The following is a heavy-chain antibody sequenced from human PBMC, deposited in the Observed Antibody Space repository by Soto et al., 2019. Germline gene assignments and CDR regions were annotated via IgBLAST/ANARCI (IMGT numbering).Heavy chain of an antibody. D-gene: IGHD3-10*01. J-gene: IGHJ4*02. Sequence: QVQLVESGGGVVQPGRSLRLSCAASGFTFSSHSIQWVRQAPGKGLEWVAVISYDGSSKYYADSVKGRFTISRDNSKNTADLQMNSQRAEDTAVCYCEREWSTSGDLDYWGQGTLVIVSS. CDR1: GFTFSSHS. CDR2: ISYDGSSK. V-gene: IGHV3-30-3*01. CDR3: EREWSTSGDLDY.